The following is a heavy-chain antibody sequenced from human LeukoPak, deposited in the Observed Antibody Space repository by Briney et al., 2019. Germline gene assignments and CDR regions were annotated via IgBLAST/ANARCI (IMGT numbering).Heavy chain of an antibody. Sequence: SETLSLTCTVSGGSISTSSYYWGWIRQPPGKGLEWIGSIYYSGSTYCKPSLKSRLTISVDTSKNQFSLNLSSVTAADTAVYYCARVGCSGGSCYRLRYYMDVWGKGTTVTVSS. V-gene: IGHV4-39*07. J-gene: IGHJ6*03. D-gene: IGHD2-15*01. CDR1: GGSISTSSYY. CDR3: ARVGCSGGSCYRLRYYMDV. CDR2: IYYSGST.